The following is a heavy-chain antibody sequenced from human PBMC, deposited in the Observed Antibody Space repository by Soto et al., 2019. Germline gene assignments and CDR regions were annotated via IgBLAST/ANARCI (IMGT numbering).Heavy chain of an antibody. CDR2: IYHSGST. J-gene: IGHJ5*01. V-gene: IGHV4-4*02. CDR1: GGSISSSNW. Sequence: SETLSLTCAVSGGSISSSNWWSWGRQPPGKGLEWIGEIYHSGSTNYTPSLKSRVTISVDKSKNQFSLKLSSVTAPDTAVYYCARAITRYYYDSSGYHWFDSWGQGTLVTVSS. D-gene: IGHD3-22*01. CDR3: ARAITRYYYDSSGYHWFDS.